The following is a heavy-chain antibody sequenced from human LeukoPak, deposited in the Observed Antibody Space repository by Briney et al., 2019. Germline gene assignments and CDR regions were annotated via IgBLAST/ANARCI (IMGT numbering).Heavy chain of an antibody. D-gene: IGHD3-22*01. CDR1: GYTFTSYY. J-gene: IGHJ6*03. CDR3: ARDYYYDSSGYYYYYYMDV. V-gene: IGHV1-46*01. Sequence: ASVKVSCKASGYTFTSYYMHWVRQAPGQGLEWMGIINPSGGSTSYAQKFQGRVTMTRDMSTSTVYIELSSLRSEDTAVYYCARDYYYDSSGYYYYYYMDVWGKGTTVTVSS. CDR2: INPSGGST.